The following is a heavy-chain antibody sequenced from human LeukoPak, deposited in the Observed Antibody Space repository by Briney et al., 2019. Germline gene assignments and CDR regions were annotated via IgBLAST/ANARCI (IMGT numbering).Heavy chain of an antibody. CDR3: ARDPEVVRGVITNYYYGMDV. J-gene: IGHJ6*04. D-gene: IGHD3-10*01. CDR2: IWYDGSNK. Sequence: PGGSLRLSCAASGFTYSSYGMHWVRQAPGKGPEWVAVIWYDGSNKYYADSVKGRFTISRDNSKNTLYLQMNSLRAEDTAVYYCARDPEVVRGVITNYYYGMDVWGKGTTVTVSS. V-gene: IGHV3-33*01. CDR1: GFTYSSYG.